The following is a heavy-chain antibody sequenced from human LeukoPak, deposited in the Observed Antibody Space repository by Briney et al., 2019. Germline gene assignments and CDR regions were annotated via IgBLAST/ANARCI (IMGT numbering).Heavy chain of an antibody. CDR3: ARGDYSGYDSTDAFDI. D-gene: IGHD5-12*01. CDR2: IYYSGST. J-gene: IGHJ3*02. V-gene: IGHV4-39*07. Sequence: SETLSLTCTVSGGSISNSSYYWGWIRQPPGKGLEWIGSIYYSGSTYYNPSLKSRVTISVDTSKNQFSLKLSSVTAADTAVYYCARGDYSGYDSTDAFDIWGQGTMVTVSS. CDR1: GGSISNSSYY.